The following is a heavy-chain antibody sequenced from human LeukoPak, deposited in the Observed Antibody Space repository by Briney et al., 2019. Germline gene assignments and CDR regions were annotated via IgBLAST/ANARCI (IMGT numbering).Heavy chain of an antibody. D-gene: IGHD3-10*01. CDR3: ARDLNYYGSGYFDY. J-gene: IGHJ4*02. Sequence: SETLSLTCTVSGGSMSSYYWSWIRQPPGKGLEWIGYIYYSGSTNYNPSLKSRVTISVDTSKNQFSLKLSSVTAADTAVYYCARDLNYYGSGYFDYWGQGTLVTVSS. V-gene: IGHV4-59*01. CDR2: IYYSGST. CDR1: GGSMSSYY.